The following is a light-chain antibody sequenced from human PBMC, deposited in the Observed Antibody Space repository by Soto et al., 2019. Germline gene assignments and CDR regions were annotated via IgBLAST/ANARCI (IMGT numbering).Light chain of an antibody. J-gene: IGKJ1*01. V-gene: IGKV1-5*03. CDR2: KAS. CDR1: QTISSW. CDR3: QQYNSYPWT. Sequence: DIQMTQSPSTLSGSVGDRVTITCRASQTISSWLAWYQQEPGKAPKLLIYKASTLQSGVPSRFSGSGSGTEFTLTISSLQPDDFATYYCQQYNSYPWTFGQGTKVDI.